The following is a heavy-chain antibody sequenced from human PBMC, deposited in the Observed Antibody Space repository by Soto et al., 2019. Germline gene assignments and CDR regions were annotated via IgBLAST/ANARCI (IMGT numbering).Heavy chain of an antibody. CDR2: IYYSGST. Sequence: QVQLQESGPGLVKPSQTLSLTFTVSGGSISSGGYYWSWIRQHPGKGLEWIGYIYYSGSTYYNPSRKSRVTISVDTCKHQFSLTLSSVTAADTAVYYCARGDSSLFDYWGQGTLVTVFS. D-gene: IGHD6-13*01. J-gene: IGHJ4*02. CDR3: ARGDSSLFDY. CDR1: GGSISSGGYY. V-gene: IGHV4-31*03.